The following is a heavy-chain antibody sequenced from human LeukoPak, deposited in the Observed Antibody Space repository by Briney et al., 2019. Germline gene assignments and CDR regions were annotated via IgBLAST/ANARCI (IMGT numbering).Heavy chain of an antibody. J-gene: IGHJ4*02. CDR2: ISGSGGST. CDR1: GFTFSSYA. V-gene: IGHV3-23*01. Sequence: GGSLRLSCAASGFTFSSYAMNWVRQAPGKGLEWVSAISGSGGSTYYADSVKGRFPISRDNSKNTLYLQMNSLRAEDTAVYYCAEDRHSYGSSGGVDFWGQGTLVTVSS. D-gene: IGHD5-18*01. CDR3: AEDRHSYGSSGGVDF.